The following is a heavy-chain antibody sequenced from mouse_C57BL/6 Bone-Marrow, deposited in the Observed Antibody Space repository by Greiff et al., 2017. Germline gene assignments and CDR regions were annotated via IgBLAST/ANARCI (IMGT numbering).Heavy chain of an antibody. J-gene: IGHJ2*01. CDR2: ISNLAYSI. V-gene: IGHV5-15*01. Sequence: EVQLVESGGGLVQPGGSLKLSCAASGFTFSDYGMAWVRQAPRKGLEWVAFISNLAYSIYYADTVTGRFTISRENAKNTLYLEMSSLRSEDTAMYYCARQGDGYYGNYFDYWGQGTTLTVSS. CDR1: GFTFSDYG. D-gene: IGHD2-3*01. CDR3: ARQGDGYYGNYFDY.